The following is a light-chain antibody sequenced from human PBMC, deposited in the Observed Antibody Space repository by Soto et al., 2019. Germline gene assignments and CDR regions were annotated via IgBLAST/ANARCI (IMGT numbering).Light chain of an antibody. CDR3: LQYGSSVWT. Sequence: EIVLTQSPGTLSLSPGERATLSCRASQTVTSNFLAWYQQKPGQVPRLLMHGAFTRATGIPDRFSGRGSGTDFTLTISRLEPEDFAVYFCLQYGSSVWTFGQGTEVEI. J-gene: IGKJ1*01. V-gene: IGKV3-20*01. CDR2: GAF. CDR1: QTVTSNF.